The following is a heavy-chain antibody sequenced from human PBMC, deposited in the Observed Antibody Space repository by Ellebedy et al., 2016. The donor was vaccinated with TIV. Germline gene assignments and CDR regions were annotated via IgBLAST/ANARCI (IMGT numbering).Heavy chain of an antibody. V-gene: IGHV1-2*02. CDR3: ARSGAGAIWVYDAFDI. Sequence: ALVKVSCKASGYTFTGYYMHWVRQAPGQGLEWMGWINPNSGGTNYAQKFQGRVTMTRDTSISTAYMELSRLRSDDTAVYYCARSGAGAIWVYDAFDIWGQGTMVTVSS. CDR1: GYTFTGYY. D-gene: IGHD1-26*01. J-gene: IGHJ3*02. CDR2: INPNSGGT.